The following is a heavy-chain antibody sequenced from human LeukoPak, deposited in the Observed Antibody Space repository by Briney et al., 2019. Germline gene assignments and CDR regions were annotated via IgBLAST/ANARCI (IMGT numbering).Heavy chain of an antibody. Sequence: ASLKVSCKVSGYTLTELAVNWVRQAPGKGLEWMGGFDPEDGDTLYAQKFQGRVTMTEDTSTDTAYMELSSLSSEDTAMCYCATVEREYFDTSGYYDYWGQGTLVTVSS. CDR2: FDPEDGDT. CDR3: ATVEREYFDTSGYYDY. J-gene: IGHJ4*02. CDR1: GYTLTELA. D-gene: IGHD3-22*01. V-gene: IGHV1-24*01.